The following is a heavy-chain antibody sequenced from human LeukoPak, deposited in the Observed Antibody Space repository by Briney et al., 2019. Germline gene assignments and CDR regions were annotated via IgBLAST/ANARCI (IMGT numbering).Heavy chain of an antibody. CDR2: ISYSGST. CDR1: GGSISSGDYY. CDR3: ARETYYYDSSGLPHYYMDV. V-gene: IGHV4-30-4*08. J-gene: IGHJ6*03. Sequence: SETLSLTCTVSGGSISSGDYYWNWIRQPPGKGLEWIGYISYSGSTYFNPSLRSRVTISVDTSENQFSLKLSSVTAADTAVYYLARETYYYDSSGLPHYYMDVWGKGTTVTVSS. D-gene: IGHD3-22*01.